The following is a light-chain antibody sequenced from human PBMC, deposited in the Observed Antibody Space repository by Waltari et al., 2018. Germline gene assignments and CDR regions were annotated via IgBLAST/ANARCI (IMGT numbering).Light chain of an antibody. CDR1: NSNIGGNP. Sequence: QSVLTQPPSASGTPGQRVTISCSGSNSNIGGNPVQWFQQLPGTAPRLLIFNSNERPSGVPDRCSGSKSGTSASLAISGLQSEDEAEYYCAAWDDSLNGNWVFGGGTKVTVL. CDR3: AAWDDSLNGNWV. J-gene: IGLJ3*02. CDR2: NSN. V-gene: IGLV1-44*01.